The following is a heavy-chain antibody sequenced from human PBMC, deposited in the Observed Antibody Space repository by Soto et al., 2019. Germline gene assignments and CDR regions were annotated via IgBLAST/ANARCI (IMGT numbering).Heavy chain of an antibody. CDR3: AKIEMGWFAH. Sequence: GGSLRLSCTVSGFSFFSYAMSWVRQAPGKGLEWVSTISGSGGHTYYADSVKGRFVVSRDNDKNTVYLHMSSLTGEDTAVYFCAKIEMGWFAHWGQGTQVTVSS. V-gene: IGHV3-23*01. CDR2: ISGSGGHT. J-gene: IGHJ5*02. CDR1: GFSFFSYA. D-gene: IGHD2-8*01.